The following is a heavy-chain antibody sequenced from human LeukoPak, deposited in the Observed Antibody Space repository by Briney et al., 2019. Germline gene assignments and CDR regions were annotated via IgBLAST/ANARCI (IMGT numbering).Heavy chain of an antibody. CDR1: GFTFSSYG. CDR2: ISYVGSNK. CDR3: ATRIAAALDY. Sequence: GGSQRLSCAASGFTFSSYGMHWVRQAPGKGLEWVAVISYVGSNKYYADSVKGRFTISRDNSKNTLYLQMNSLRAEDTAVYYCATRIAAALDYWGQGTLVTVSS. J-gene: IGHJ4*02. D-gene: IGHD6-13*01. V-gene: IGHV3-30*03.